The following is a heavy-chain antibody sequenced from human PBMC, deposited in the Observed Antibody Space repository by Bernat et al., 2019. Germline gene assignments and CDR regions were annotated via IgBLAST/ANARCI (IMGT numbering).Heavy chain of an antibody. Sequence: QVTLRESGPALVKPTQTLTLTCTFSGFSLSTSGMCVSWIRQPPGKALEWLALIDWDDDKYYSTSLKTRLTISKDTSKNQVVLTMTNMNPVDTATYYYARIVANPHGYACIAAAAILDYWGQGTLVTVSS. CDR3: ARIVANPHGYACIAAAAILDY. CDR2: IDWDDDK. J-gene: IGHJ4*02. CDR1: GFSLSTSGMC. V-gene: IGHV2-70*01. D-gene: IGHD6-13*01.